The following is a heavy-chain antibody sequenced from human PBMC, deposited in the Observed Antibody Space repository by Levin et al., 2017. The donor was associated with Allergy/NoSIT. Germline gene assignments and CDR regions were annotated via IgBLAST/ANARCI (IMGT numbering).Heavy chain of an antibody. CDR2: IGSKINSYAT. D-gene: IGHD1-26*01. J-gene: IGHJ4*02. CDR3: ARSTGSYGRSLYYFDY. V-gene: IGHV3-73*01. CDR1: GFIFSDSP. Sequence: GGSLRLSFAASGFIFSDSPMHWVRQASGKGLEWVGRIGSKINSYATVYAASVTDRFTVSRDDSKNTAYLQMNSLKTEDTAVYFCARSTGSYGRSLYYFDYWGQGTLVTVSS.